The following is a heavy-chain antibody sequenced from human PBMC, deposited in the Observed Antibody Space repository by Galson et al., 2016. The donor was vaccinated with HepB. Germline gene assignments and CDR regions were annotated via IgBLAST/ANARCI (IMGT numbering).Heavy chain of an antibody. V-gene: IGHV1-18*04. J-gene: IGHJ4*02. CDR2: ISAYNTNT. CDR3: ARAYDLSANYYFDY. Sequence: QSGAEVKKPGESLKISCKASGYTFTSYGISWVRQAPGQGLEWMGWISAYNTNTNYAQKLQGRVTMTTDTSTSTAYMELRSLRSDDTAVYYCARAYDLSANYYFDYWGQGTLVTVSS. CDR1: GYTFTSYG. D-gene: IGHD3-3*01.